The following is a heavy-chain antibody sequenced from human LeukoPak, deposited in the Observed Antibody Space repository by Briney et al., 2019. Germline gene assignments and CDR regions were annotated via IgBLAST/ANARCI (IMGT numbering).Heavy chain of an antibody. D-gene: IGHD1-26*01. Sequence: SETLSPTCTVSCGSMSSSSYYWGWIRQPPGKGLEWIGSIYYSGSTYYNPSLKSRVTISVDTSKNQFSLKLSSVTAADTAVYYGARGSESYRHFDYWGQGTLVTVPS. V-gene: IGHV4-39*07. CDR2: IYYSGST. CDR1: CGSMSSSSYY. CDR3: ARGSESYRHFDY. J-gene: IGHJ4*02.